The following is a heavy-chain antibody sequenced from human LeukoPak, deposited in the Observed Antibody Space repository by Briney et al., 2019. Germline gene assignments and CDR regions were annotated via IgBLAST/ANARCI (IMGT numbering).Heavy chain of an antibody. CDR1: GGSISSATYH. V-gene: IGHV4-61*01. CDR3: ARARGDYVAFDI. Sequence: PSETLSLTCTVSGGSISSATYHWSWIRQYPEKGLEWIGHISYAGTTYYNPSLKSRVTISVDTSKNQFSLKLSSVTAADTAVYYCARARGDYVAFDIWGQGTMVTVSS. CDR2: ISYAGTT. J-gene: IGHJ3*02. D-gene: IGHD4-17*01.